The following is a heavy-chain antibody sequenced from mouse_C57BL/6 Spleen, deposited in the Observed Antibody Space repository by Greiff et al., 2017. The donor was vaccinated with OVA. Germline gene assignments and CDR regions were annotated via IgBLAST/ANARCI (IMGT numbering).Heavy chain of an antibody. D-gene: IGHD1-1*01. J-gene: IGHJ4*01. CDR3: ASDDGSSYVSAMDY. CDR2: IYPGSGNT. V-gene: IGHV1-66*01. CDR1: GYSFTSYY. Sequence: QVQLQQSGPELVKPGASVKISCKASGYSFTSYYIHWVKQRPGQGLEWIGWIYPGSGNTKYNEKFKGKATLTADTSSSTAYMQLSSLTSEDSAVYYCASDDGSSYVSAMDYWGQGTSVTVSS.